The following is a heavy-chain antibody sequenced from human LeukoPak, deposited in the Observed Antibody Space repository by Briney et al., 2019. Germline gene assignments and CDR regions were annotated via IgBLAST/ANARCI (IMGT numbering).Heavy chain of an antibody. J-gene: IGHJ4*02. D-gene: IGHD6-25*01. Sequence: PGGSLRLSCAASGFTFSSYEMNWVRQAPGKGLEWVSYISSSGSTIYYAGSVKGRFTISRDNSKNTLYLQMNSLRAEDTAVYYCARDVSASFQFDYWGQGTLVTVSS. V-gene: IGHV3-48*03. CDR2: ISSSGSTI. CDR3: ARDVSASFQFDY. CDR1: GFTFSSYE.